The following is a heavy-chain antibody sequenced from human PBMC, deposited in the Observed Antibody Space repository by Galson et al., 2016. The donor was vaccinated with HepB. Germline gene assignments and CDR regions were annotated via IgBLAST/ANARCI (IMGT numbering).Heavy chain of an antibody. V-gene: IGHV4-31*03. Sequence: QVQLQESGPGRVKPSQTLSLTCTVSGGSISSGGYYWSWIRQPPGKGLEWIGYIDYSWSTYYNPSLKSRVTKSVDTSKNQFSLKLSSVTAADTAVYYCARETNWNWGVYWGQGTLVIVSS. CDR2: IDYSWST. D-gene: IGHD1-7*01. CDR3: ARETNWNWGVY. CDR1: GGSISSGGYY. J-gene: IGHJ4*02.